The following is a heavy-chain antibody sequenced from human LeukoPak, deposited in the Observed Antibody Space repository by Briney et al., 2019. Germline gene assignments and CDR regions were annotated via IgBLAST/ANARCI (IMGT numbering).Heavy chain of an antibody. V-gene: IGHV1-8*01. CDR1: GYTFTSYD. J-gene: IGHJ4*02. CDR2: MHPNSGNT. CDR3: ARVKRDSSGYYYPDY. Sequence: ASVKVSCKASGYTFTSYDINWVRQATGQGLEWMGWMHPNSGNTGYAQKFQGRVTMTRNTSISTAYMDLSSLRSEDTAVYYCARVKRDSSGYYYPDYWGQGTLVTVSS. D-gene: IGHD3-22*01.